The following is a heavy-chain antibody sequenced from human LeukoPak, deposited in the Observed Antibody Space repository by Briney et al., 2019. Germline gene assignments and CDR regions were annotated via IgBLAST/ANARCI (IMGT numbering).Heavy chain of an antibody. J-gene: IGHJ4*02. V-gene: IGHV3-7*01. CDR1: GFTFSDHW. D-gene: IGHD3-16*01. Sequence: GCLRLSCVASGFTFSDHWMRWLRQAPGRGREWVAHIKEDGSEIYYVPSVKGRFTLSRDNAKNSLSLQMYSRRGGDTAVYYCVRWGKRSETGISWGQGTLVAHSP. CDR3: VRWGKRSETGIS. CDR2: IKEDGSEI.